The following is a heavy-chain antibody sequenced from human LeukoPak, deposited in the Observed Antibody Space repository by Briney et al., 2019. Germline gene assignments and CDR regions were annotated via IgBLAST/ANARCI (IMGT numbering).Heavy chain of an antibody. D-gene: IGHD3-22*01. CDR1: GGSISSGGYS. J-gene: IGHJ4*02. CDR3: ARGETYYYDSSGYFPRW. V-gene: IGHV4-31*11. CDR2: IYYSGST. Sequence: SETLSLTCAVSGGSISSGGYSWSWIRQHPGKGLEWIGYIYYSGSTYYNPSLKSRVTISVDTSKNQFSLKLGSVTAADTAVYYCARGETYYYDSSGYFPRWWGQGTLVTVSS.